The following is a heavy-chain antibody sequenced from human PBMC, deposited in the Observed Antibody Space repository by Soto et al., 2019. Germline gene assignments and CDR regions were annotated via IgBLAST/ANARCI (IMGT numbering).Heavy chain of an antibody. D-gene: IGHD6-19*01. J-gene: IGHJ4*02. Sequence: QVQLVESGGGVVQPGRSLRLSCAASGFTFSSYGMHWVRQAPGKGLEWVAVISYDGSNKYYADSVKGRFTISRDNSKKTLYLQMNSLRAEDTAVYYCAKLIAVADYFDYWGQGTLVTVSS. CDR3: AKLIAVADYFDY. CDR2: ISYDGSNK. V-gene: IGHV3-30*18. CDR1: GFTFSSYG.